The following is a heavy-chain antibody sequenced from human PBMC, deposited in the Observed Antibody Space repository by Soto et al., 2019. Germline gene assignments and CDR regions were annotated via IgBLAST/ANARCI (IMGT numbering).Heavy chain of an antibody. Sequence: ASVKVSCKASGYTFTSYGISWVRQAPGQGLEWMGWISAYNGNTNYAQKLQGRVTMTTDTSTSTAYMELRSLRSDDTAVYYCARDAPSVVVTASHWFDPWGQGTLVTVSP. V-gene: IGHV1-18*04. D-gene: IGHD2-21*02. CDR3: ARDAPSVVVTASHWFDP. CDR2: ISAYNGNT. J-gene: IGHJ5*02. CDR1: GYTFTSYG.